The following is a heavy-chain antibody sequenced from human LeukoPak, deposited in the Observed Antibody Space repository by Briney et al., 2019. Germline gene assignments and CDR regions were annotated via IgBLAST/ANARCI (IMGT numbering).Heavy chain of an antibody. Sequence: SETLSLTCAVYGGSFSGYYWSWVRQPPGKGLEWIGEINHSENTHYDPSLKSRVTISLDTSNNQFSLKLSSVTAADTAVYYCASAEPRGIIWYPYWGQGTLVTVSS. CDR1: GGSFSGYY. D-gene: IGHD6-13*01. V-gene: IGHV4-34*01. CDR2: INHSENT. J-gene: IGHJ4*02. CDR3: ASAEPRGIIWYPY.